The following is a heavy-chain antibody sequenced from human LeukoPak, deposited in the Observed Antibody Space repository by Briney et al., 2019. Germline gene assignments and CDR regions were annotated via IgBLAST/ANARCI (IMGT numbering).Heavy chain of an antibody. Sequence: PSETLSLTCTVSGGSISSYYWSWIRQPPGKGLGWIGYIYYSGSTNYNPSLKSRVTISVDTSKNQFSLKLSSVTAADTAVYYCARGTEMATTNGGIDYWGQGTLVTVSS. CDR3: ARGTEMATTNGGIDY. CDR2: IYYSGST. D-gene: IGHD5-24*01. J-gene: IGHJ4*02. V-gene: IGHV4-59*01. CDR1: GGSISSYY.